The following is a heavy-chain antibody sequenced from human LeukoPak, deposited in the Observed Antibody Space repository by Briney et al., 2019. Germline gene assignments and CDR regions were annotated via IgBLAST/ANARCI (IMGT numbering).Heavy chain of an antibody. V-gene: IGHV4-4*07. CDR3: ARAPASITMVRGVIRPFDY. D-gene: IGHD3-10*01. CDR2: IYTSGST. J-gene: IGHJ4*02. CDR1: GGSISSYY. Sequence: SETLSLTCTVSGGSISSYYWSWIRQPAGKGLEWIGRIYTSGSTNYNASLKSRVSMSVDTSKNQFSLKLSSVTAADTAVYYCARAPASITMVRGVIRPFDYWGQGTLVTVSS.